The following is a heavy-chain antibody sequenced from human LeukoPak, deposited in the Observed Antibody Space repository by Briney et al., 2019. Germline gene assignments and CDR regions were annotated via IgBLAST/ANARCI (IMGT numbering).Heavy chain of an antibody. V-gene: IGHV3-20*04. CDR3: ARKGYYGSGTYLDY. D-gene: IGHD3-10*01. CDR2: INWNGDRT. J-gene: IGHJ4*02. Sequence: PGGSLRLSCAASGFTFDDYGMSWVRQAPGKGLEWVSGINWNGDRTGYADSVRGRFTISRDNAKNSLYLQMNSLRAEDTASYYCARKGYYGSGTYLDYWGQGTLVTVSS. CDR1: GFTFDDYG.